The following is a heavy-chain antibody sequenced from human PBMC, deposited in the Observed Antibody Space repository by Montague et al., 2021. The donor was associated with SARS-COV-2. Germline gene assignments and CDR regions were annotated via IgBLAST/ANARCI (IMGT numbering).Heavy chain of an antibody. D-gene: IGHD4-23*01. V-gene: IGHV4-39*01. J-gene: IGHJ3*01. CDR3: ARRRDRATVVSPAVFDL. Sequence: SETLSLTCSVSGDSISSRSYCWAWIRQSPGKGLEWIGNICYGGSTYYNPSLRSRVCMSADTSKSQFSLKLFSVTAADTSIYYCARRRDRATVVSPAVFDLWGQGTMVTVSS. CDR2: ICYGGST. CDR1: GDSISSRSYC.